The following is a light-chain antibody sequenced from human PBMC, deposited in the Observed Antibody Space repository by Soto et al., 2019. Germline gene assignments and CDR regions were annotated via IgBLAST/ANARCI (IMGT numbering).Light chain of an antibody. CDR1: QSISTW. Sequence: DIQMTQSPSTLSASVGDRVTITCRASQSISTWLAWYQQEPGKAPKLLIHKASSLQSGVPSRFSGSGSGTDFSLTISSLPPDDFATYYYQQYNSYSPTFGQGTRVEIK. CDR3: QQYNSYSPT. CDR2: KAS. J-gene: IGKJ1*01. V-gene: IGKV1-5*03.